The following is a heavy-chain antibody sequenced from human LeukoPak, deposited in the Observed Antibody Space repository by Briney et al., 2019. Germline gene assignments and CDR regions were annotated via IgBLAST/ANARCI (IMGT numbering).Heavy chain of an antibody. CDR1: GGSISSYY. CDR3: ARHCCGWYYFDH. J-gene: IGHJ4*02. V-gene: IGHV4-59*08. CDR2: IYYSGST. Sequence: PSETLSLTCTVSGGSISSYYWSWIRQPPGKGLEWIGYIYYSGSTNYNPSLKSRVTISVDTSKNQFSLKLSSVTAADTAVYYCARHCCGWYYFDHWGQGTLVTVSS. D-gene: IGHD6-19*01.